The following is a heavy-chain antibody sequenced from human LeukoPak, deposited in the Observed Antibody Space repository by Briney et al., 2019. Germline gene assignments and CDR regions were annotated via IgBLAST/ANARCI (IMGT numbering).Heavy chain of an antibody. Sequence: GGSLRLSCAASGFTFSDYYMSWIRQAPGQGLEWVSYINSCGSTIYYADTVKGRFTISRDNAKNSLYLQMNSLRAEDTAVYYCAREAAVAGTVFDYWGQGTLLTVST. J-gene: IGHJ4*02. D-gene: IGHD6-19*01. CDR3: AREAAVAGTVFDY. CDR2: INSCGSTI. V-gene: IGHV3-11*01. CDR1: GFTFSDYY.